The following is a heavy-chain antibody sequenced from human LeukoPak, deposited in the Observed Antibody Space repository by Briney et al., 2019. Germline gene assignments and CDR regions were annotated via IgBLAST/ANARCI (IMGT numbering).Heavy chain of an antibody. CDR2: IYYSGST. CDR3: ARAAGTYYYDTSGYYRPDHYFDY. V-gene: IGHV4-59*01. CDR1: GGSISSYY. Sequence: PSETLSLTCTVFGGSISSYYWSWIRQPPGKGLEWIGYIYYSGSTNYNPSLKSRVTISVDTSKNQFSLKVSSVTAADTAVYYCARAAGTYYYDTSGYYRPDHYFDYWGQGTLVTVSS. J-gene: IGHJ4*02. D-gene: IGHD3-22*01.